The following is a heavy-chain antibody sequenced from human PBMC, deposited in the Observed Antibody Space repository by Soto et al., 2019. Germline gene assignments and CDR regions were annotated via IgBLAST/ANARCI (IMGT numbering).Heavy chain of an antibody. Sequence: GSLRLSCTASGLTFTSSSFHWVRQAPGKGLEWVAVISENGDRQYSTESVRGRFLISRDSSKNTVYLQMNSLRPEDTGVYFCARRLATTVSALGYWGQGALVTVSS. J-gene: IGHJ4*02. CDR3: ARRLATTVSALGY. CDR2: ISENGDRQ. D-gene: IGHD4-17*01. V-gene: IGHV3-30-3*01. CDR1: GLTFTSSS.